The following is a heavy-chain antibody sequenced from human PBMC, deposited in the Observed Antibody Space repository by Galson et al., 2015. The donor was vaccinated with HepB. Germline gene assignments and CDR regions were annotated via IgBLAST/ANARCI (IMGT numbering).Heavy chain of an antibody. CDR2: IYYSGST. CDR1: GFTFSSYSMN. J-gene: IGHJ4*02. Sequence: LRLSCAASGFTFSSYSMNWVRQPPGKGLEWIGSIYYSGSTYYNPSLKSRVTISVDTSKNQFSLKLSSVTAADTAVYYCARQAAGANRQEFDYWGQGTLVTVSS. D-gene: IGHD1-14*01. CDR3: ARQAAGANRQEFDY. V-gene: IGHV4-39*01.